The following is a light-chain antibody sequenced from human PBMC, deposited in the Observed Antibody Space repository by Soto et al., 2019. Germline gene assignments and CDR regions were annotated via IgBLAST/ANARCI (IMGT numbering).Light chain of an antibody. V-gene: IGLV2-14*01. CDR2: EVS. J-gene: IGLJ1*01. CDR1: SSDVGGYNY. Sequence: QSVLSPPASVSGTPGQSISICRTGTSSDVGGYNYVSWYQQHPGKAPKLMIYEVSNRPSGVSNRFSGSKSGNTASLTISGLQAEDEADYYCSSYTSSSTLVFGTGTKVTVL. CDR3: SSYTSSSTLV.